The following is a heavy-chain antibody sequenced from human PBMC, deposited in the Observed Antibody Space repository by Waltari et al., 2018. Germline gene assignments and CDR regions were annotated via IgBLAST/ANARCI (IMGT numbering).Heavy chain of an antibody. D-gene: IGHD3-10*01. CDR1: GGTFSSYA. V-gene: IGHV1-69*10. CDR2: IIPILGVA. J-gene: IGHJ4*02. Sequence: QVQLVQSGAEVKKPGSAVKVSCKASGGTFSSYAISWVRQAPGQGLEWRGGIIPILGVANYAQKYQGRVTITADKSTSTAYMELSRLRSEDTAVYYCARGDYYGSGDVGYWGQGTLVTVSS. CDR3: ARGDYYGSGDVGY.